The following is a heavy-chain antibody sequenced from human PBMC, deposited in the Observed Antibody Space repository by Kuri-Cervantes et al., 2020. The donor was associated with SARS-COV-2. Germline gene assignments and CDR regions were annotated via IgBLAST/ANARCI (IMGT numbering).Heavy chain of an antibody. D-gene: IGHD2-15*01. CDR2: ISYDGSNK. Sequence: GESLKISCAASGFTFSSYGMHWVRQAPGKGLEWVAVISYDGSNKYYADSVKGRFTISRDNSKNTLYLQMNSLRAEDTAVYYCAREMRMGVAVREVGMDVWGQGTTVTVSS. CDR1: GFTFSSYG. V-gene: IGHV3-30*03. CDR3: AREMRMGVAVREVGMDV. J-gene: IGHJ6*02.